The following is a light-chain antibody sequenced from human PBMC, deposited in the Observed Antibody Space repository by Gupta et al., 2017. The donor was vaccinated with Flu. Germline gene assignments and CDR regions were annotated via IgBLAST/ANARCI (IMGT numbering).Light chain of an antibody. CDR2: AAP. V-gene: IGKV1-12*01. J-gene: IGKJ4*01. CDR3: LQANSFPLT. Sequence: GDRVTITCRASQNIGSWVTWYQQKPGKAPKVLIHAAPTLETGVTSRFSGSGYGTDFTLTISRLQPEDFASYFCLQANSFPLTFGGGTKVEMK. CDR1: QNIGSW.